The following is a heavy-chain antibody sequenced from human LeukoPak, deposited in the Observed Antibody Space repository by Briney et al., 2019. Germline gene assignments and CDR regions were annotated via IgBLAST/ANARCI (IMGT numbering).Heavy chain of an antibody. V-gene: IGHV3-11*04. CDR2: ISNSGSTI. J-gene: IGHJ4*02. CDR3: ARDWVKSPGMGY. CDR1: GFTSSDYY. D-gene: IGHD3-10*01. Sequence: GGSLRLSCAASGFTSSDYYMSWIRQAPGKGLEWVSYISNSGSTIYYADSVKGRFTISRDNAKSSLYLQMNSLIAEDTAVYYCARDWVKSPGMGYWGQGTLVTVSS.